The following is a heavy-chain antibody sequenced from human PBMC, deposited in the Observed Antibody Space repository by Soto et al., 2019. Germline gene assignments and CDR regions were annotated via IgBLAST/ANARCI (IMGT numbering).Heavy chain of an antibody. CDR2: IKSKTDGGTI. CDR3: TTRLYH. Sequence: SLRLSCAASGFTFSNAWMNWVRQAPGKGLEWVARIKSKTDGGTIDYAAPVTGRFSISRDDSKNTLYLQMNSLKIEDTAVYFCTTRLYHWGQGTLVTVSS. J-gene: IGHJ5*02. CDR1: GFTFSNAW. V-gene: IGHV3-15*07.